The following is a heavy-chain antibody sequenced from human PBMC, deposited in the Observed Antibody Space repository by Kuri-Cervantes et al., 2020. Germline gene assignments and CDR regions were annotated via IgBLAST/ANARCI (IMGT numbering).Heavy chain of an antibody. D-gene: IGHD2-15*01. CDR3: ARVLWRGGNDH. V-gene: IGHV4/OR15-8*01. Sequence: ESLKISCAASGFTFSSYSMNWVRQPPGKGLEWIGEIYHSGSTNYNPSLKSRVTISVDKSKNQFSLKLSSVAAADTAVYYCARVLWRGGNDHWGQGTMVTVSS. J-gene: IGHJ3*01. CDR1: GFTFSSYSM. CDR2: IYHSGST.